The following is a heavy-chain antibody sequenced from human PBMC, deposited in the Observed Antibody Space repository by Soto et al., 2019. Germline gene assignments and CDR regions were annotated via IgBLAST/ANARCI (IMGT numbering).Heavy chain of an antibody. CDR1: AFTFSNYG. CDR2: IWDDGTNK. Sequence: QVQLVESGGGVVQPGRSLRLSCAAFAFTFSNYGMHWVRQAPGKGLEWVAVIWDDGTNKYYADSVKGRFTISRDNSKNTLYLQMNSLRAEDTAVYYCARDDRTYASTVDDWGQGTLVTVSS. J-gene: IGHJ4*02. CDR3: ARDDRTYASTVDD. V-gene: IGHV3-33*01. D-gene: IGHD2-2*01.